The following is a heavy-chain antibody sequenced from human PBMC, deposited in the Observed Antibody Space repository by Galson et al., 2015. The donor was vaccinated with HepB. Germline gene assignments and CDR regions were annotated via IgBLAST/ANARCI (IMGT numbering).Heavy chain of an antibody. D-gene: IGHD2-2*01. J-gene: IGHJ6*02. CDR2: ISYDGSKK. V-gene: IGHV3-30-3*01. CDR1: GFTFSSYA. Sequence: SLRLSCAASGFTFSSYAMHWVRQAPGKGLEWVAVISYDGSKKYYADSVKGRFTISRDNSKNTLYLQMNSLRAEDTAVYYCASSLGYCSSTSCPRPYYYYGMDVWGQGTTVTVSS. CDR3: ASSLGYCSSTSCPRPYYYYGMDV.